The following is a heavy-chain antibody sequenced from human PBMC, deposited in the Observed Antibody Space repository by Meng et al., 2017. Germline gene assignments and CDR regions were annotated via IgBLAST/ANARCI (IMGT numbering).Heavy chain of an antibody. CDR1: GGSFSGYY. CDR2: INHSGST. J-gene: IGHJ4*02. Sequence: QVQLHHWGAGLLKPSATLSLTCAVYGGSFSGYYWSWIRQPPGKGLEWIGEINHSGSTNYNPSLKSRVTISVDTSKNQFSLKLSSVTAADTAVYYCARRGIAARPFYYWGQGTLVTVFS. V-gene: IGHV4-34*01. D-gene: IGHD6-6*01. CDR3: ARRGIAARPFYY.